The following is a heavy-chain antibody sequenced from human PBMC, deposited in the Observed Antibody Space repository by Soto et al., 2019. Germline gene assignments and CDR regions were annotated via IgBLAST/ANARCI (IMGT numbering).Heavy chain of an antibody. CDR2: IKEEGSDK. D-gene: IGHD1-1*01. V-gene: IGHV3-7*01. Sequence: PGGSLRLSCAASRFTFSSYWMSWVRQAPGRGLEWVANIKEEGSDKYYADSVKGRFTISRDNAKKSLYVQMNSLRVEDTADYYCARGIDDNASFGMDVWGQGTRVTVSS. J-gene: IGHJ6*02. CDR1: RFTFSSYW. CDR3: ARGIDDNASFGMDV.